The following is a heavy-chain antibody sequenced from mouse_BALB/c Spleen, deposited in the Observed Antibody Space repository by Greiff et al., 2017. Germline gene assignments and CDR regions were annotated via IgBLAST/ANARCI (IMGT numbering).Heavy chain of an antibody. Sequence: EVQLQQSGAELVKPGASVKLSCTASGFNINDTYMHWVKQRPEQGLEWIGRIDPANGNTKYDPKFQGKATITADTSSNTAYLQLSSLTSEDTAVCYCARPGYYGDAMDYWGQGTSVTVSS. D-gene: IGHD2-3*01. J-gene: IGHJ4*01. CDR1: GFNINDTY. CDR3: ARPGYYGDAMDY. V-gene: IGHV14-3*02. CDR2: IDPANGNT.